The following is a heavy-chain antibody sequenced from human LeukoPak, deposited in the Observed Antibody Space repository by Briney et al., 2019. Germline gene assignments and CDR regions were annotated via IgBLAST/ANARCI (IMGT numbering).Heavy chain of an antibody. CDR2: IWYDGSNK. CDR3: ARGTVTTVRGGAFDI. V-gene: IGHV3-33*01. CDR1: GLTFRNYG. D-gene: IGHD4-17*01. Sequence: GGSLRLSCAASGLTFRNYGMHWVRQAPGKGLEWVAVIWYDGSNKYYADSVKGRFTISRDNSKNTLYLQMNSLRAEDTAVYYCARGTVTTVRGGAFDIWGQGTMVTVSS. J-gene: IGHJ3*02.